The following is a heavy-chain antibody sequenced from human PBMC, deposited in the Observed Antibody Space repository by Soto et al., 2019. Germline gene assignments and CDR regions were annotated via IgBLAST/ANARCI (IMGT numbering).Heavy chain of an antibody. CDR1: GGSITSDNW. Sequence: KPSETLSLTCAISGGSITSDNWWSWVRQPPGKGLEWIGEIYHGGSTNYSPSLKSRVTISVDKSNNQFSLRLNSVTAADTAVYYCARGSSRWDYWGQGTLVTVSS. CDR2: IYHGGST. J-gene: IGHJ4*02. CDR3: ARGSSRWDY. V-gene: IGHV4-4*02. D-gene: IGHD6-13*01.